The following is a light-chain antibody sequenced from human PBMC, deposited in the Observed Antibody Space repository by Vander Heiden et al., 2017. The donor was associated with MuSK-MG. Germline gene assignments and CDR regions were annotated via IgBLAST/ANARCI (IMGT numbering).Light chain of an antibody. V-gene: IGKV1-27*01. CDR2: AAS. CDR3: QKDYSAPPR. J-gene: IGKJ1*01. Sequence: DIQMTQSPSSLSASVGDRVTITCRASQGISNYLAWYQQKPGKVPKLLIYAASTLQSGVPSRFSASRSGTDFTLTISSLQPEDVATYYCQKDYSAPPRFAQETNAEI. CDR1: QGISNY.